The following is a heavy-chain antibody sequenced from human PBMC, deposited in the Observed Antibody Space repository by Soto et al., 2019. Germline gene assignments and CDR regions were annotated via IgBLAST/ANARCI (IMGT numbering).Heavy chain of an antibody. Sequence: ASLKGSCKASGYTFNSFGIKWGGTAPGRGLEWMGWINPGNGNTKYSQQFQGRVIIDRDTSASTAYMELSSLRSEDTAVYYCARGGYFDSSNYLAYWGLGTLVTVSS. V-gene: IGHV1-3*01. D-gene: IGHD3-22*01. CDR2: INPGNGNT. CDR3: ARGGYFDSSNYLAY. CDR1: GYTFNSFG. J-gene: IGHJ4*02.